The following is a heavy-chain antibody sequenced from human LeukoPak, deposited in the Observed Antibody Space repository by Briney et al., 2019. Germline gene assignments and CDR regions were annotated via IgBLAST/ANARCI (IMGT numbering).Heavy chain of an antibody. D-gene: IGHD1-26*01. V-gene: IGHV3-49*04. CDR1: GFTFGDYA. CDR2: IRSKAYGGTT. Sequence: GGSLRLSCTASGFTFGDYAMSWVRQAPGKGLEWVGFIRSKAYGGTTEYAASVKGRFTISRDDSKSIAYLQMNSLRAEDTAVYYCARDVGMFDYWGQGTLVTVSS. J-gene: IGHJ4*02. CDR3: ARDVGMFDY.